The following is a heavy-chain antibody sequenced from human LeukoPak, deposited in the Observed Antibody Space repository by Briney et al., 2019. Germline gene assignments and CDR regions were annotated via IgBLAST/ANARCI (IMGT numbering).Heavy chain of an antibody. CDR3: AKDRHYYDSSGYYGSFDY. CDR2: ISGSGGST. Sequence: GGSLRLSCAAAGFTFSSYAMSWVRPAPGKGLEWVSAISGSGGSTYYADSVKGRFTISRDNSKNTLYLQMNSLRAEDTAVYYCAKDRHYYDSSGYYGSFDYWGQGTPVTVSS. V-gene: IGHV3-23*01. D-gene: IGHD3-22*01. J-gene: IGHJ4*02. CDR1: GFTFSSYA.